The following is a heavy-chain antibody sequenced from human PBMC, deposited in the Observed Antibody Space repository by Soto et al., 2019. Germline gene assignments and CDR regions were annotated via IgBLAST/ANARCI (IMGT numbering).Heavy chain of an antibody. Sequence: GSLRLCCAASGFTFSNYWMTWVRQAPGKGLEWVANIKQDGSEKYYVDSVKGRFTISRDNAKQSLYLQMNSLRAEDTAVYYCARGCSGGSCYSIWFDYWGQGTQVAVYS. CDR2: IKQDGSEK. CDR3: ARGCSGGSCYSIWFDY. J-gene: IGHJ4*02. D-gene: IGHD2-15*01. CDR1: GFTFSNYW. V-gene: IGHV3-7*03.